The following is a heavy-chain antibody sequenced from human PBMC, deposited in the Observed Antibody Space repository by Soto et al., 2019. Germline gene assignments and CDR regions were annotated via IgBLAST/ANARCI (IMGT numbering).Heavy chain of an antibody. CDR3: AKGGYRTLAWFDP. Sequence: SETLSLTCTVSGGSISNYYWSWIRQSPGKGLEWIANIYHSGTTNYNLSLKGRVSISIDSSKNQVSLRLKSVTAADTAVYYCAKGGYRTLAWFDPWGQGTLVTVSS. CDR2: IYHSGTT. CDR1: GGSISNYY. J-gene: IGHJ5*02. V-gene: IGHV4-59*03. D-gene: IGHD5-18*01.